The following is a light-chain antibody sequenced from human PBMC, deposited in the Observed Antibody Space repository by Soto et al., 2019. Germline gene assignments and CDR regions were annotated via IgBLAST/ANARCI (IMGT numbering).Light chain of an antibody. V-gene: IGKV3-20*01. CDR2: GAS. Sequence: EIVLTKSPGTLSLSPGERATLSCRASQSVSSSYLAWYQQKPGQAPRLLLYGASSRATGIPDRFSGSGSGTDFTLTISRLEPEAFSVYYCQQYGSSPLWTFGQGTKVDI. CDR1: QSVSSSY. J-gene: IGKJ1*01. CDR3: QQYGSSPLWT.